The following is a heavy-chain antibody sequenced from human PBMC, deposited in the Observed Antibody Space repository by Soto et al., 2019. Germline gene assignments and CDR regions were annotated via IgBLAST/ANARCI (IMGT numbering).Heavy chain of an antibody. CDR2: ISYDGSNK. V-gene: IGHV3-30-3*01. CDR3: ARDSLIAAAVVESDFDY. CDR1: GFTFSSYA. D-gene: IGHD6-13*01. J-gene: IGHJ4*02. Sequence: GESLKISCAASGFTFSSYAMHWVRQAPGKGLEWVAVISYDGSNKYYADSVKGRFTISRDNSKNTLYLQMNSLRAEDTAVYYCARDSLIAAAVVESDFDYWGQGTLVTVSS.